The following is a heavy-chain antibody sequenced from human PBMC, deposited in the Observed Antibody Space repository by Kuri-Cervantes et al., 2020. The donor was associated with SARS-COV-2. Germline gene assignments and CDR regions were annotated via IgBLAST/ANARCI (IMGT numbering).Heavy chain of an antibody. V-gene: IGHV1-18*01. D-gene: IGHD3-22*01. CDR3: ARALGSSGYQTWYWFDP. Sequence: ASMKVSCKASGYTFTSYGISWVRQAPGQGLEWMGWISAYNGNTNYAQKLQGRVTMTTDTSTSTAYMELRSLRSDDTAVYYCARALGSSGYQTWYWFDPWGQGTLVTVSS. CDR1: GYTFTSYG. CDR2: ISAYNGNT. J-gene: IGHJ5*02.